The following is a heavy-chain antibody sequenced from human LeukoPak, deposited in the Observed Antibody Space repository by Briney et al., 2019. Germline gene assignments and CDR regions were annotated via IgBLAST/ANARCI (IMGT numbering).Heavy chain of an antibody. D-gene: IGHD2-15*01. CDR1: GFTFSSYA. Sequence: GGSLRLSCAASGFTFSSYAMSWVRQAPGKGLEWVSAISGSGGSTYYADSVKGRFTISRDNSKNTLYLRMNSLRAEDTAVYYCAKGCSGGSCYNWGQGTLVTVSS. CDR3: AKGCSGGSCYN. CDR2: ISGSGGST. J-gene: IGHJ4*02. V-gene: IGHV3-23*01.